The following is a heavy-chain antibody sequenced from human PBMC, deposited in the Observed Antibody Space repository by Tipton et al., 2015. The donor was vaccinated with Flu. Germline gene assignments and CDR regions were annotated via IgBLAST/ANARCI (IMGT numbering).Heavy chain of an antibody. D-gene: IGHD6-19*01. CDR3: AREKDSRGSEYFQQ. V-gene: IGHV4-4*07. J-gene: IGHJ1*01. CDR2: IYTSGST. Sequence: TLSLTCAVSGGSISSYYWSWIRQPAGKGLEWIGRIYTSGSTNYNPSLKSRVTISIDTSKNQFSLRLSFVTAAGTAVYYCAREKDSRGSEYFQQWGQGTLVTVSS. CDR1: GGSISSYY.